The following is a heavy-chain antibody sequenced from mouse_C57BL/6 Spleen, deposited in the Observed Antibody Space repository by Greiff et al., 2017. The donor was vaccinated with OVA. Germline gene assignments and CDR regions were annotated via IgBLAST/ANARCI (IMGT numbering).Heavy chain of an antibody. CDR3: ARSGNYVDY. V-gene: IGHV1-54*01. D-gene: IGHD3-2*02. CDR1: GYAFTNYL. J-gene: IGHJ2*01. CDR2: INPGSGGT. Sequence: VQRVESGAELVRPGTSVKVSCKASGYAFTNYLIEWVKQRPGQGLEWIGVINPGSGGTNYNEKFKGKATLTADKSSSTAYMQLSSLTSEDSAVYFCARSGNYVDYWGQGTTLTVSS.